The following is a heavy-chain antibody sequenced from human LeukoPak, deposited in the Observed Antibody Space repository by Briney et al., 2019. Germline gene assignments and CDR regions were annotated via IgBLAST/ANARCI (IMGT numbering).Heavy chain of an antibody. CDR2: INHSGSA. CDR1: GGSFSGYY. CDR3: ARGQGTVTTH. J-gene: IGHJ4*02. D-gene: IGHD4-17*01. Sequence: SETLSLTYAVSGGSFSGYYWTWIRQPPGKGLEWIGEINHSGSANYNPSLKSRVTISLDTSKNQFSLKLSSVTAADTAVYYCARGQGTVTTHWGQGTLVTVSS. V-gene: IGHV4-34*01.